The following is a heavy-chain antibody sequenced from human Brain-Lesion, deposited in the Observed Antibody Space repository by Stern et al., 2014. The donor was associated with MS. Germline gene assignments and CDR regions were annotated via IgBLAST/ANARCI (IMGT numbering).Heavy chain of an antibody. D-gene: IGHD5-18*01. J-gene: IGHJ4*02. CDR2: IYTTGST. CDR3: ARDKEDTNMAFRYFDN. Sequence: QVQLQESGPGLVKPSQTLSLTCTVSGGSVGSGSYDWSWIRQPAGKGLEWIGRIYTTGSTYYNPSLKSRVSISIDTSKHQFSLKLTSVTAADTAVYYCARDKEDTNMAFRYFDNWGQGTLVTVSS. V-gene: IGHV4-61*02. CDR1: GGSVGSGSYD.